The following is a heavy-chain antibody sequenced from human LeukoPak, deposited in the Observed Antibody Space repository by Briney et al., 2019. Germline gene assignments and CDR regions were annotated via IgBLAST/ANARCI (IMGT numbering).Heavy chain of an antibody. Sequence: PGGSLRLSCAASGFTFSSYAMSWVRQAPGKGLEWVSAISGSGGSTYYADSVKGRFTISRDNSKNTLYLQMNSLRAEDTAVYYCAKARITIFGVVITSQTYYYYGMDVWGQGTTVTVSS. CDR1: GFTFSSYA. J-gene: IGHJ6*02. CDR3: AKARITIFGVVITSQTYYYYGMDV. CDR2: ISGSGGST. V-gene: IGHV3-23*01. D-gene: IGHD3-3*01.